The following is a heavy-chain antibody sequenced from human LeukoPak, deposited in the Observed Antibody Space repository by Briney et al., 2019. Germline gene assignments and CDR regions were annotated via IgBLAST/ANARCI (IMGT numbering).Heavy chain of an antibody. D-gene: IGHD3-9*01. CDR1: GFTFSSYG. CDR3: AREVDMRSATWFDP. CDR2: INSDGSST. J-gene: IGHJ5*02. Sequence: GGSLRLSCAASGFTFSSYGMHWVRQALGKGLEWVSRINSDGSSTNYAETVKGRFTISRDNAKNTLYLQMTSLRAEDTAVYYCAREVDMRSATWFDPWGQGTLVTVSS. V-gene: IGHV3-74*01.